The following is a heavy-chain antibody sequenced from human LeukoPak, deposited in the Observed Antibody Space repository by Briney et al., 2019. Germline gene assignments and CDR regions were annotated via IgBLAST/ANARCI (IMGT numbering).Heavy chain of an antibody. CDR3: ARDRDYYGSGNYGYMDV. J-gene: IGHJ6*03. D-gene: IGHD3-10*01. CDR1: GYSFTNYD. CDR2: MNPKSGDT. V-gene: IGHV1-8*03. Sequence: EASVKVSCKASGYSFTNYDINWVRQATGQGLEWMGWMNPKSGDTGYSQKFQGRVFITRDTSINTAYMELSSLGSDDTAVYYCARDRDYYGSGNYGYMDVWGKGTTVTISS.